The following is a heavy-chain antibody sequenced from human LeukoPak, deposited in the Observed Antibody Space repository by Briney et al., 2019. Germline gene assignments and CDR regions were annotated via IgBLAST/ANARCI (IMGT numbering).Heavy chain of an antibody. V-gene: IGHV3-7*04. Sequence: PGGSLRLSCAASGFTFSSYWMSWVRQAPGKGLEWVANIKQDGSGRYYVDPVKGRFTISRDNAKNSLYLQMNSLRAVDTAVYYCARGPSGGNGFSYWGLGTLVTVFS. CDR2: IKQDGSGR. D-gene: IGHD2-15*01. CDR3: ARGPSGGNGFSY. J-gene: IGHJ4*02. CDR1: GFTFSSYW.